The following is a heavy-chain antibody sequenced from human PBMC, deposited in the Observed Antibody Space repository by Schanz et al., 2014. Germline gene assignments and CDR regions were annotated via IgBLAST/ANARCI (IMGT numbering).Heavy chain of an antibody. CDR3: AKDLNRVATAPQS. Sequence: EVQLVESGGGLIQPGGSLRLSCAVSGFSVSTNYMSWVRQAPGKGLEWVSSIYINSGSTNYADSVKGRFIISRDNSKNTVYLQMNSLRDEDTALYYCAKDLNRVATAPQSWGPGTLVTVSS. V-gene: IGHV3-53*01. D-gene: IGHD5-12*01. CDR1: GFSVSTNY. CDR2: IYINSGST. J-gene: IGHJ5*02.